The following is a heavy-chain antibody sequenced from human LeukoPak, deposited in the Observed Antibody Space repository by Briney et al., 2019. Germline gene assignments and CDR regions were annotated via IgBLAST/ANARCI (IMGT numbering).Heavy chain of an antibody. V-gene: IGHV1-69*05. CDR2: IIPIFGTA. D-gene: IGHD3-9*01. CDR1: GGTFSSYA. CDR3: ARGGSYDILTGYSPNWFDP. J-gene: IGHJ5*02. Sequence: SVKVSCKASGGTFSSYAISWVRQAPGQGLEWMGGIIPIFGTANYAQKFQGRVTITTDESTSTAYMELSSLRSEDTAVYYCARGGSYDILTGYSPNWFDPWGQGTLVTVSS.